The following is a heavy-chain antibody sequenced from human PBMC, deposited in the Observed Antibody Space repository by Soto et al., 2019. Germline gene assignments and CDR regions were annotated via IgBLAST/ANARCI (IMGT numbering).Heavy chain of an antibody. CDR3: TKGGIPRRYNIPKVDFDY. V-gene: IGHV3-23*01. D-gene: IGHD1-1*01. Sequence: PGGSLRLSCAASGFIFSNYAMSWVRQAPGRGLEWVSAISGSGATTYYPDSVKGRFTISRDNSKNNLYLQMDNLRADDTAVYYCTKGGIPRRYNIPKVDFDYWGQGSLVTVSS. J-gene: IGHJ4*02. CDR2: ISGSGATT. CDR1: GFIFSNYA.